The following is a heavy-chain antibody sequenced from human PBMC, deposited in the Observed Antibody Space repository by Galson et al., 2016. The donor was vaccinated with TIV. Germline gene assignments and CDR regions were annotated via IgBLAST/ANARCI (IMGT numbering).Heavy chain of an antibody. Sequence: SVKVSCKASGGTFNNYAVSWVRQAPGQGLEWMGRIIPIFGTTTYDIQKFQDRLTITADKSTSTGYMELTSLKSEDTAVYFCARGTADDSSSPGVLDIWGQGTMVTVSS. J-gene: IGHJ3*02. V-gene: IGHV1-69*06. D-gene: IGHD2-21*02. CDR3: ARGTADDSSSPGVLDI. CDR1: GGTFNNYA. CDR2: IIPIFGTT.